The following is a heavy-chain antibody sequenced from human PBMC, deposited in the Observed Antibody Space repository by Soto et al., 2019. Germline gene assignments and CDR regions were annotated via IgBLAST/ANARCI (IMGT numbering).Heavy chain of an antibody. J-gene: IGHJ4*02. CDR2: SYRDDDK. Sequence: SGPTLVNPTQTLTLTCNVSGFSLSTIGVGVACISQPPRKALEWLALSYRDDDKRYSPSLRDRLTITKDTANKHVVLTLTDMDRVYTATYYCAHRGIGNYDLWRGYYPVFHYWGQGTPVTVSS. D-gene: IGHD3-3*01. V-gene: IGHV2-5*02. CDR3: AHRGIGNYDLWRGYYPVFHY. CDR1: GFSLSTIGVG.